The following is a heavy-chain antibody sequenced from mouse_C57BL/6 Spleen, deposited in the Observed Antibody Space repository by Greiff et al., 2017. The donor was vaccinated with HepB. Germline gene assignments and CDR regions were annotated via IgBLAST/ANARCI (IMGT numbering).Heavy chain of an antibody. CDR3: GRFYDYGSSPFAY. Sequence: EVQLVESGGGLVQPGGSLSLSCAASGFTFTDYYMSWVRQPPGKALEWLGFIRNKANGYTTEYSASVKGRFTISRDNSQSILYLQMNALRAEDSANYYCGRFYDYGSSPFAYWGQRTLVTVSA. CDR2: IRNKANGYTT. CDR1: GFTFTDYY. V-gene: IGHV7-3*01. J-gene: IGHJ3*01. D-gene: IGHD1-1*01.